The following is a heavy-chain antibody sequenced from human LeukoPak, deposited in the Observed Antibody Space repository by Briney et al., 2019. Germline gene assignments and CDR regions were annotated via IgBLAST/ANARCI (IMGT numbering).Heavy chain of an antibody. CDR1: GFTFSSYW. V-gene: IGHV3-7*01. J-gene: IGHJ4*02. CDR2: IKQDGSEK. Sequence: GGSLRLSCAASGFTFSSYWMSWVRQAPGKGLEWVANIKQDGSEKYYVDSVKGRFTISRDNAKNSLYLQMNSLRAEDTAVYYCARDQDLSSSYGFDYWGQGTLVTVSS. D-gene: IGHD6-13*01. CDR3: ARDQDLSSSYGFDY.